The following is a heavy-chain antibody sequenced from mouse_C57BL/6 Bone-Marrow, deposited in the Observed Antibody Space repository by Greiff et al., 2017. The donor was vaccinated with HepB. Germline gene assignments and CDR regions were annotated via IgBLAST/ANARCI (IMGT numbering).Heavy chain of an antibody. CDR1: GYTFTSYW. CDR3: ARWRDGNWFAD. D-gene: IGHD2-1*01. V-gene: IGHV1-52*01. J-gene: IGHJ3*01. Sequence: VQLQQPGAELVRPGSSVKLSCKASGYTFTSYWMHWVKQRPIQGLEWIGNIDPSDSETHYNQKFKDKATLTVDKSSSTAYMQLSSLTSDDSAVYYCARWRDGNWFADWGQGTLVTVAA. CDR2: IDPSDSET.